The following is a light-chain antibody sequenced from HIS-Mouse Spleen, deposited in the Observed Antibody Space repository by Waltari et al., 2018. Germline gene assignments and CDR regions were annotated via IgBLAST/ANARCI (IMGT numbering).Light chain of an antibody. J-gene: IGLJ1*01. CDR1: SSEAGGYNF. V-gene: IGLV2-11*01. Sequence: QSALTQPRSVSGSPGQSVTISCTGTSSEAGGYNFCSWYQQHPGKAPKLMIYDVSKRPSGVPDRFSGSKSGNTASLTISGLQAEDEADYYCCSYAGSYTGVFGTGTKVTVL. CDR3: CSYAGSYTGV. CDR2: DVS.